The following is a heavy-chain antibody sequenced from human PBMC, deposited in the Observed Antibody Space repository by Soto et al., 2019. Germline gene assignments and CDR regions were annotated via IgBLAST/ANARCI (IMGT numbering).Heavy chain of an antibody. D-gene: IGHD3-16*01. CDR3: ARDVPLNYYDGTFSYDPMDV. CDR1: GGTYSSHA. CDR2: IIPFFKAT. V-gene: IGHV1-69*13. J-gene: IGHJ6*02. Sequence: RASVNVSCKASGGTYSSHAISWVRQAPGQGLEWMGGIIPFFKATNYAQKFQGRVTITADDSTSTAYMDLYSLRSEDTAVYYCARDVPLNYYDGTFSYDPMDVWGQGTTVTVS.